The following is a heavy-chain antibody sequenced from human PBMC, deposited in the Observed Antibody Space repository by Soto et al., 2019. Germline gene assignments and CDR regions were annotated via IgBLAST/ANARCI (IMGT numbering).Heavy chain of an antibody. D-gene: IGHD2-21*02. CDR1: GYTFTSHY. J-gene: IGHJ6*02. CDR3: ARELNCGGDCYYYYGMDV. Sequence: GASVKVSCKPSGYTFTSHYMHWVRQAPGQGLEWMGIVNPSGGSTTYAEKFQGRVTITRDTSTSTVYMEVSSLRSEDTAVYYCARELNCGGDCYYYYGMDVWGQGTTVTVS. V-gene: IGHV1-46*01. CDR2: VNPSGGST.